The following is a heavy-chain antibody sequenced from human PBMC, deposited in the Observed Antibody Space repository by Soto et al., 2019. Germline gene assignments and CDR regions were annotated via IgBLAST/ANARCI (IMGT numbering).Heavy chain of an antibody. V-gene: IGHV3-33*01. Sequence: GGSLRLSCAASGFTFSSYGMHWVRQAPGKGLEWVAVIWYDGSNKYYADSVKGRFTISRDNSKNTLYLQMNSLRAEDTAVYYCARDYRRYYYGSVSHPPGRVGTFAYWGQGTLVTVSS. J-gene: IGHJ4*02. D-gene: IGHD3-10*01. CDR2: IWYDGSNK. CDR3: ARDYRRYYYGSVSHPPGRVGTFAY. CDR1: GFTFSSYG.